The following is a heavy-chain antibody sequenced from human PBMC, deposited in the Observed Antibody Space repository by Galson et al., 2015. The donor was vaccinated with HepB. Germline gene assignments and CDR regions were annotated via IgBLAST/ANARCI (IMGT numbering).Heavy chain of an antibody. D-gene: IGHD3-22*01. V-gene: IGHV3-23*01. Sequence: SLRLSCAASGFAFRAYGMSWVRQAPGRGLEWVSTVSGDGIMTYYGDTVRGRFTISRDSSKNIVYLDMKSLRAEDTAVYYCARKPQWGYDDSGRRDWFGPWGQGTLVTVSP. CDR1: GFAFRAYG. J-gene: IGHJ5*02. CDR2: VSGDGIMT. CDR3: ARKPQWGYDDSGRRDWFGP.